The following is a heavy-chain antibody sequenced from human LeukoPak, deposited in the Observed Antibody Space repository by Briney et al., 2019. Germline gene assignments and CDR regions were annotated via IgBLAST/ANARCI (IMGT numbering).Heavy chain of an antibody. J-gene: IGHJ4*02. CDR2: IYPGDSDT. D-gene: IGHD3-9*01. CDR3: ATSMAGYHYYFDY. CDR1: GYSFTSYW. V-gene: IGHV5-51*01. Sequence: GESLKISCKGSGYSFTSYWIGWVRQMPGKGLEWMGIIYPGDSDTRYSPSFQGQVTISADKSISTAYLQWSSLKASDTARYYCATSMAGYHYYFDYWGQGTLVTVSS.